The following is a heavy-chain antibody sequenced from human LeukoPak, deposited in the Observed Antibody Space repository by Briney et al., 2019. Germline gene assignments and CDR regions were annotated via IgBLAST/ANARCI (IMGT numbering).Heavy chain of an antibody. CDR3: ATAENSSGWFGY. V-gene: IGHV4-61*08. CDR1: GGSISSGGYY. Sequence: ASETLSLTCTVSGGSISSGGYYWSWIRQPPGKGPEWIGYTYYTGSTNSNPSLKSRVTISVDTSNNQFSLRLNSVTATDTAVYFCATAENSSGWFGYWGQGTLVTVSS. D-gene: IGHD6-19*01. J-gene: IGHJ4*02. CDR2: TYYTGST.